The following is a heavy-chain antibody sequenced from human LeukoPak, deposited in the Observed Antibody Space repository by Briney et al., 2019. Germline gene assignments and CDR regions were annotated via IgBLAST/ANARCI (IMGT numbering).Heavy chain of an antibody. CDR2: IYHSGST. V-gene: IGHV4-4*02. Sequence: SGTLSLTCGVSGVSISSSYWWSWVRQPPGKGLEWIGEIYHSGSTNYNPSLKSRVTISVDKSKNQFSLKLSSVTAADTAVYYCARGGYNAVDIVVVPAALDYWGQGTLVTVSS. CDR1: GVSISSSYW. D-gene: IGHD2-2*01. CDR3: ARGGYNAVDIVVVPAALDY. J-gene: IGHJ4*02.